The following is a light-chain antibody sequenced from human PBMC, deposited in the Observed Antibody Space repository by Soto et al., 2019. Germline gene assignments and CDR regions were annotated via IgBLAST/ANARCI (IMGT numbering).Light chain of an antibody. Sequence: DIRMTQSPSTLSASVGDRVTITCRASQSINNWLAWYQQKPGKAPKLLIYRASSLENGVPSRFSGRGSATDIIFTITSPQPDDFATYYCQQYSSDSTFGQGTKVEIK. CDR3: QQYSSDST. CDR1: QSINNW. CDR2: RAS. V-gene: IGKV1-5*03. J-gene: IGKJ1*01.